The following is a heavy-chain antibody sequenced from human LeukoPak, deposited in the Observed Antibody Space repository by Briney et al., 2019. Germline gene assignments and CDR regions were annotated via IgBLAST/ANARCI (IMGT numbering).Heavy chain of an antibody. CDR2: IYYRGST. V-gene: IGHV4-59*01. J-gene: IGHJ4*02. CDR1: GRSMRPYY. D-gene: IGHD5-24*01. CDR3: ARDKGMATFDY. Sequence: SETVSLTCTVSGRSMRPYYWSWLRDPPGKGLEWVGYIYYRGSTNDSPSLKSRATISVDTSKSHSSLNLSSVTAAATAVYYCARDKGMATFDYWGQGTLVTVSS.